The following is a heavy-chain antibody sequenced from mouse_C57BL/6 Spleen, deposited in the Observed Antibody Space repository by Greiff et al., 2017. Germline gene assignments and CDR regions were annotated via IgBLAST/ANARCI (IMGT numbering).Heavy chain of an antibody. CDR1: GYTFTSYW. CDR2: IYPGSGST. Sequence: QVQLQQSGAELVKPGASVTMSCKASGYTFTSYWITWVKQRPGQGLEWIGDIYPGSGSTNYNEKFKSKATLTGDTSSSPAYMQLSSLTSEASAVYYCAREGDSSGYPYYFDYWGQGTTRTVSA. D-gene: IGHD3-2*02. CDR3: AREGDSSGYPYYFDY. V-gene: IGHV1-55*01. J-gene: IGHJ2*01.